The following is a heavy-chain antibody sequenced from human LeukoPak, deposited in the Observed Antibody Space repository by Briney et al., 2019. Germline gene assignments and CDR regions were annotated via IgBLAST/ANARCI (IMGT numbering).Heavy chain of an antibody. CDR3: ARGKYYCSGDSCSPPFDY. CDR1: GGSFSDFY. Sequence: SETLSLTCAVFGGSFSDFYWSWIRQTQGKGLEGIGEVDHTGGTKYNSSLKSRVTISVDTSKNQFSLKLSSVTAADTAVYYCARGKYYCSGDSCSPPFDYWGRGALVTVSS. CDR2: VDHTGGT. D-gene: IGHD2-15*01. V-gene: IGHV4-34*01. J-gene: IGHJ4*02.